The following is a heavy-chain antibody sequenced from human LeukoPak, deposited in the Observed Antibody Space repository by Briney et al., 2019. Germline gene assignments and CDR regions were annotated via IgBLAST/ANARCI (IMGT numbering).Heavy chain of an antibody. Sequence: GGSLRLSCAASGFTFSSYGMHWVRQAPGKGLEWVAFIPYDGSNKYYADSVKGRFTISRDNSKNTLYLQMNSLRAEDTAVYYCAKDELLGFDYWGQGTLVTVSS. V-gene: IGHV3-30*02. J-gene: IGHJ4*02. CDR3: AKDELLGFDY. CDR1: GFTFSSYG. D-gene: IGHD3-16*01. CDR2: IPYDGSNK.